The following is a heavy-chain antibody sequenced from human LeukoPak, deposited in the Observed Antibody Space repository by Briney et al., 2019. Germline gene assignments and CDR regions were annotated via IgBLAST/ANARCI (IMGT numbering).Heavy chain of an antibody. J-gene: IGHJ5*02. D-gene: IGHD6-19*01. Sequence: SETLSLTCTVSGGSISSYYWSWIRQPPGKGLEGIGYIYYSGSTNYNPSLKSRVTISVDTSKNQFSLKLSSVTAADTAVYYCARDLVAVAGNWFDPWGQGTLVTVSS. CDR1: GGSISSYY. V-gene: IGHV4-59*01. CDR2: IYYSGST. CDR3: ARDLVAVAGNWFDP.